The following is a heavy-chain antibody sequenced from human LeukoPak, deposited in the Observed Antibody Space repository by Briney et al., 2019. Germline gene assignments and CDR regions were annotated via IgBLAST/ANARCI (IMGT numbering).Heavy chain of an antibody. V-gene: IGHV3-73*01. CDR2: IRSKTHSYAT. D-gene: IGHD6-13*01. J-gene: IGHJ4*02. CDR3: TRRSIASTRTDDY. Sequence: PGGSPRLSCAASGFNFSASAIHWVRQASGKGLEWVGRIRSKTHSYATTYAASLKGRFTISRDDSKNTTYLQMSSLKTDDTAVYYCTRRSIASTRTDDYWGQGILVTVSS. CDR1: GFNFSASA.